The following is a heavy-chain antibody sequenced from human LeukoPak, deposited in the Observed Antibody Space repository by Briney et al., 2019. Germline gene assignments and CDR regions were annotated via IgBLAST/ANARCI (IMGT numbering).Heavy chain of an antibody. D-gene: IGHD6-13*01. CDR1: GYTFTGYY. Sequence: ASVKVSCKASGYTFTGYYMHWVRQAPGQGLEWMGWINPNSGGTNYAQKFQGRVTMTRDTSISTAYTELSRLRSDDTAVYYCARDRGAAAGTFDYWGQGTLVTVSS. CDR3: ARDRGAAAGTFDY. J-gene: IGHJ4*02. CDR2: INPNSGGT. V-gene: IGHV1-2*02.